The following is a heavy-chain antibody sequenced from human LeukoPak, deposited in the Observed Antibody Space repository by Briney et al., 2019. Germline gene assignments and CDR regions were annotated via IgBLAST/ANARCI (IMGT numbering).Heavy chain of an antibody. Sequence: GGSLRLSCAASGFTFSSSWMTWVRQAPGKGLEWVANINEDGTEKYFVDSVKGRFTISRDNAKNLVYLQMNSLRAEDTAVYYCAKLLIWGQGTTVSVSS. CDR3: AKLLI. D-gene: IGHD2-21*01. CDR1: GFTFSSSW. V-gene: IGHV3-7*01. CDR2: INEDGTEK. J-gene: IGHJ6*02.